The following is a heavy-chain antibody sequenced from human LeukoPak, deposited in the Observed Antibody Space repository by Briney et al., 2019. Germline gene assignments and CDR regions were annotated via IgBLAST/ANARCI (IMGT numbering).Heavy chain of an antibody. D-gene: IGHD1-14*01. J-gene: IGHJ4*02. CDR3: ARHGIASYFHY. CDR1: GGSISNYY. V-gene: IGHV4-59*08. Sequence: PSETLSLTCTVAGGSISNYYWSWIRQPPGKGLEWLGYIYYSGYTNYNPSLKSRVTISVDTSKTQFSLKLSSVTAADTAVYYCARHGIASYFHYWGQGTLVTVSS. CDR2: IYYSGYT.